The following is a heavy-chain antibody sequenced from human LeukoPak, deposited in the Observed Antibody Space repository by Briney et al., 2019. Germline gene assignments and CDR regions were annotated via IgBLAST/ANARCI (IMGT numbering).Heavy chain of an antibody. J-gene: IGHJ6*02. Sequence: GGPLRLSCAASGVTFSSDAMSWVRQSPGKGLAWVSAISGSGRSTYYADSVKGRFTISRDNSKNTLYLQMNSLRAEDTAVYYCAKAESLSIAAAGTESYYYGMDVWGQGTTVTVSS. D-gene: IGHD6-13*01. V-gene: IGHV3-23*01. CDR3: AKAESLSIAAAGTESYYYGMDV. CDR2: ISGSGRST. CDR1: GVTFSSDA.